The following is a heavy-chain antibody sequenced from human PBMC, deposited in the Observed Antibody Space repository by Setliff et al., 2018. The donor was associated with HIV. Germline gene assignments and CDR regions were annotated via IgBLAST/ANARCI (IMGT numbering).Heavy chain of an antibody. Sequence: GGSLRLSCSGSGFSFGSFSLHWVRQAPGKGLEWISSINSGSNYIYYTDSVKGRFTISRDNAKNSLYLQMNSLRAEDAAVYYCATDLHWAFDYWGQGSLVTVSS. D-gene: IGHD7-27*01. CDR2: INSGSNYI. J-gene: IGHJ4*02. V-gene: IGHV3-21*06. CDR1: GFSFGSFS. CDR3: ATDLHWAFDY.